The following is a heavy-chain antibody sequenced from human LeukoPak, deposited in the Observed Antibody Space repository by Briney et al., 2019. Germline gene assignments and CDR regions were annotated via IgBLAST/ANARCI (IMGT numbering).Heavy chain of an antibody. J-gene: IGHJ5*02. V-gene: IGHV3-21*01. CDR3: VRDGGVDRLGVAVTDGFDP. Sequence: GGSLRLSCAASGFTFNTYSMNWVRQAPGKGLEWVSSISSWNYFIYYADSVKGRFTISRDNAKDEVYLQMNSLRAEDTAVYYCVRDGGVDRLGVAVTDGFDPWGQGTLVSVSS. D-gene: IGHD6-19*01. CDR1: GFTFNTYS. CDR2: ISSWNYFI.